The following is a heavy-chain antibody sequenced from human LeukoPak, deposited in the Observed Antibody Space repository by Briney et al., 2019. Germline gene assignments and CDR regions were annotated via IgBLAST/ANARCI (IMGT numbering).Heavy chain of an antibody. CDR3: ARGGGPGGYYFDY. D-gene: IGHD3-22*01. V-gene: IGHV4-38-2*02. CDR1: DYSIINDYY. CDR2: IYHRGST. Sequence: SETLSLTCSVSDYSIINDYYWGWIRQAPGKGLEWIGSIYHRGSTFYNPSLKSRLNILLDTSKNQFSLNVMSVTAADTAVYYCARGGGPGGYYFDYWGQGTLVTVSS. J-gene: IGHJ4*02.